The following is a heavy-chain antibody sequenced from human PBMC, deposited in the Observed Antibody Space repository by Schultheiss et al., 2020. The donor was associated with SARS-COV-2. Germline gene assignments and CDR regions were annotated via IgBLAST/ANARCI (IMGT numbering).Heavy chain of an antibody. CDR2: IYHTGST. Sequence: SQTLSLTCVVSGDSISSSNWWSWVRQPPGKGLEWIGEIYHTGSTNYNPSLKSRVTISADKSKNQFSLKLSSVTAADTAVYYCARLRRISAAGIKSWFDPWGQGMLVTVSS. D-gene: IGHD6-13*01. CDR3: ARLRRISAAGIKSWFDP. CDR1: GDSISSSNW. J-gene: IGHJ5*02. V-gene: IGHV4-4*02.